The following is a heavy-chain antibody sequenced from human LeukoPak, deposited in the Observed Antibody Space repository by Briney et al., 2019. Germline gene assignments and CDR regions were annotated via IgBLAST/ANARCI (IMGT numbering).Heavy chain of an antibody. D-gene: IGHD5-24*01. CDR2: TYYRSQWYY. CDR3: VRGNYNFDY. V-gene: IGHV6-1*01. J-gene: IGHJ4*02. CDR1: GESVSSTGAS. Sequence: SQTLSLTFAISGESVSSTGASWNWIRQSPSRGLEWLGSTYYRSQWYYEYALSVKSRIIVAPDTSKNQFSLQLNSVTPEDTAVYYCVRGNYNFDYWGQGSLVTVSS.